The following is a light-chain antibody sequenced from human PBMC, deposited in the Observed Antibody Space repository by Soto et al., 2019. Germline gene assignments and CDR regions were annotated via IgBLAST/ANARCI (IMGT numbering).Light chain of an antibody. CDR1: SSDVGAYNF. Sequence: QSALTQPASVSGSPGQSITISCTGTSSDVGAYNFVSWYQQFPGKAPKLMIYEVSNRPSGVSDRFSGSKSGNTASLIISGLRPEDEADYYCSSYTSTNTRLFGTGTKLTVL. J-gene: IGLJ1*01. V-gene: IGLV2-14*01. CDR3: SSYTSTNTRL. CDR2: EVS.